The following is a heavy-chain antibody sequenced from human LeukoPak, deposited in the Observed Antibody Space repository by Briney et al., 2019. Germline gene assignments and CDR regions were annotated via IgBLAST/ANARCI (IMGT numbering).Heavy chain of an antibody. D-gene: IGHD4-17*01. Sequence: PSETLSLTFTVSGGSISSSSYYWGWIRQPPGKGLEWIGSIYYSGSTYYNPSLKSRVTISVDTSKNQFSLKLSSVTAADTAVYYCASSYGDYVTTFDYWGQGTLVTVSS. V-gene: IGHV4-39*01. CDR2: IYYSGST. J-gene: IGHJ4*02. CDR3: ASSYGDYVTTFDY. CDR1: GGSISSSSYY.